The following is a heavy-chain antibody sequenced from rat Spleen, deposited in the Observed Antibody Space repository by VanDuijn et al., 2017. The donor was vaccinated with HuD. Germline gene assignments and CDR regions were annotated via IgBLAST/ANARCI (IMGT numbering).Heavy chain of an antibody. J-gene: IGHJ2*01. D-gene: IGHD1-11*01. V-gene: IGHV5-29*01. CDR3: GRRDYGGYGDY. CDR2: ISYDGSST. CDR1: GFTYSNYV. Sequence: EVQLVESGGGLVQPGRSLKLSCAASGFTYSNYVMAWVSQAPTKGLEWVASISYDGSSTYYRDSVKGRFTISRDNAKSTLFLQMDSLRSEDTATYYCGRRDYGGYGDYWGQGVMVTVSS.